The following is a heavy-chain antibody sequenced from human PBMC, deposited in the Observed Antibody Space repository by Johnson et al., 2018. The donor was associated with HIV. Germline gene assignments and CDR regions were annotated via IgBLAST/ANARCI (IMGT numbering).Heavy chain of an antibody. CDR2: IKRDGSET. J-gene: IGHJ3*01. D-gene: IGHD3-16*02. CDR1: GFTFSSYD. Sequence: VQLVESGGGLVQPGGSLRLSCAASGFTFSSYDMHWVRQAPGKGLEWVANIKRDGSETYYGDSVKGRFTISRDNAKNSLYLQMNNLTIEDTAVYSCARDFGLGDLSYETVDAFDFWGPGTLVTVSS. CDR3: ARDFGLGDLSYETVDAFDF. V-gene: IGHV3-7*01.